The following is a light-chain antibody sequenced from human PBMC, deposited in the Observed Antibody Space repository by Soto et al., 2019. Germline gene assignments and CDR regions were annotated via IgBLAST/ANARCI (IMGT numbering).Light chain of an antibody. CDR2: SAS. V-gene: IGKV1-39*01. J-gene: IGKJ2*01. CDR3: QQSYTTPRT. CDR1: QSISTF. Sequence: DIQMTQSPSSLSAIVGDRVTITCRASQSISTFLNWYQQKPGKAPMLLIYSASSLQSGVPSRFSGSGSGTDFTLNISSLHPDDFATYSCQQSYTTPRTFGQGTKLEIK.